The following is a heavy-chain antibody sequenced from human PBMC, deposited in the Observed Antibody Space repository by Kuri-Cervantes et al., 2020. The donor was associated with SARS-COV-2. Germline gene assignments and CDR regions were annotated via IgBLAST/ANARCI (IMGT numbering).Heavy chain of an antibody. Sequence: GESLKISCAASGFTFSSYWMHWVRQAPGKGLVWVSRINSDGSSTSYADSVKGRFTISRDNSKNTLYLQMNSLRAEDTAVYYCAKVVVAATGYFDYWGQGTRVTGSS. V-gene: IGHV3-74*01. CDR1: GFTFSSYW. CDR2: INSDGSST. J-gene: IGHJ4*02. CDR3: AKVVVAATGYFDY. D-gene: IGHD2-15*01.